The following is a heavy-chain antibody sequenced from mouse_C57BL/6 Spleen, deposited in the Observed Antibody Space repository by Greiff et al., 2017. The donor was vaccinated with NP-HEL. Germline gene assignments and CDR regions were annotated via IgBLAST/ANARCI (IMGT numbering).Heavy chain of an antibody. CDR3: ARSAAYYSNVYWYFDV. D-gene: IGHD2-5*01. J-gene: IGHJ1*03. V-gene: IGHV1-64*01. Sequence: QVQLQQPGAELVKPGASVKLSCKASGYTFTSYWMHWVKQRPGQGLEWIGMIHPNSGSTNYNEKFKSKATLTVDKSSSTAYMQLSSLTSEDSAVYYCARSAAYYSNVYWYFDVWGTGTTVTVSS. CDR2: IHPNSGST. CDR1: GYTFTSYW.